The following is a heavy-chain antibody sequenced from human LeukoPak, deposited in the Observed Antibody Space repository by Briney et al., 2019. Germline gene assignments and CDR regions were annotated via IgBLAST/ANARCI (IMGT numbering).Heavy chain of an antibody. Sequence: GGSLRLSCAAAGFTFNTNWMNSVRQAPGKGLEWVANIKQDGSEKYYVDSVKGRFTISRDNAKNSLYLQMNSLRGEDTAVYYCARQDWRYSSSWFDPWGQGTLVTVSS. J-gene: IGHJ5*02. D-gene: IGHD6-13*01. CDR2: IKQDGSEK. CDR1: GFTFNTNW. CDR3: ARQDWRYSSSWFDP. V-gene: IGHV3-7*01.